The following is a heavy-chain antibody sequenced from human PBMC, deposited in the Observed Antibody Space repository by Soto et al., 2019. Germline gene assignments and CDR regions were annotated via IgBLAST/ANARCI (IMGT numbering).Heavy chain of an antibody. J-gene: IGHJ5*01. D-gene: IGHD6-6*01. Sequence: GESLKISCKGSGYTFSNYWIGWVRQMPGKGLEWMGIIYPGDSDARYSPSFQGQVTFSVDKSISTAYLQWSSLKASDTAIYYCARQHHVSNSPSWFDSWGQGTLVTVSS. CDR1: GYTFSNYW. CDR3: ARQHHVSNSPSWFDS. V-gene: IGHV5-51*01. CDR2: IYPGDSDA.